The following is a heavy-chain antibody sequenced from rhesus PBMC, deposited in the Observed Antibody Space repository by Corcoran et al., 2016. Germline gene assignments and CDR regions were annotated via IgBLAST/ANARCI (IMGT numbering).Heavy chain of an antibody. J-gene: IGHJ4*01. CDR2: TNPTNVNT. V-gene: IGHV1S9*01. Sequence: QVQLVQSGAEVKKPGASVKLSCKASGYTFTSYYINWGRQAPGQVLEWMGRTNPTNVNTASAKNFQGRVPMTRDTSTSTAYMELSSLRSEDTAVYYCTRARFTNHFDYWGQGVLVTVSS. D-gene: IGHD7-45*01. CDR3: TRARFTNHFDY. CDR1: GYTFTSYY.